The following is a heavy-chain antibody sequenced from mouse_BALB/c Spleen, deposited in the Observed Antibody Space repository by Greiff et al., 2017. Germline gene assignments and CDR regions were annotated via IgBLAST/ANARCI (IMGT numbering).Heavy chain of an antibody. J-gene: IGHJ2*01. V-gene: IGHV2-9*02. D-gene: IGHD3-1*01. CDR1: GFSLTSYG. Sequence: VKVVESGPGLVAPSQSLSITCTVSGFSLTSYGVHWVRQPPGKGLEWLGVIWAGGSTNYNSALMSRLSISKDNSKSQVFLKMNSLQTDDTAMYYCARDSSGYVGYWGQGTTLTVSS. CDR2: IWAGGST. CDR3: ARDSSGYVGY.